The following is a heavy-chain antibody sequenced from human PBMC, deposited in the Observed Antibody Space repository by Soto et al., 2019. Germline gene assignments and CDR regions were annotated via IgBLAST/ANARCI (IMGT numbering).Heavy chain of an antibody. CDR3: ARELRFQVAGYGMDV. V-gene: IGHV4-30-4*01. Sequence: PSETLSLTGTVSGGSISSGDYYWSWIRQPPGKGLEWIGYIYYSGSTYYNPSLKSRVTISVDTSKNQFSLKLSSVTAADTAVYYCARELRFQVAGYGMDVWGQGTTVTVSS. CDR1: GGSISSGDYY. D-gene: IGHD6-13*01. J-gene: IGHJ6*02. CDR2: IYYSGST.